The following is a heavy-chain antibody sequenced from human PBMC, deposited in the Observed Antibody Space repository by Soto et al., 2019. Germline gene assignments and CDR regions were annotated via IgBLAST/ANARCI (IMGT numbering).Heavy chain of an antibody. CDR1: GFTFSSYS. CDR3: ARVPNYYVDL. Sequence: GGSLRLSCAASGFTFSSYSMNWVRQAPGKGLEWVSYISSSSRNIYYADSVKGRFTISRDNAKNSLYLQMNSLRAEDTAVYYCARVPNYYVDLWGRGTLVTVSS. V-gene: IGHV3-48*04. J-gene: IGHJ2*01. D-gene: IGHD3-10*01. CDR2: ISSSSRNI.